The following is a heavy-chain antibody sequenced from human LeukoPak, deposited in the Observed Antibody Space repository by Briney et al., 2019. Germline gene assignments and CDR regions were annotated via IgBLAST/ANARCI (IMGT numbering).Heavy chain of an antibody. J-gene: IGHJ4*02. CDR3: AEGVKL. Sequence: GGSLRLSCAASGFTFNSYAMNWVRQAPGKGLEWVSVISGSGTNTYYADSVKGRFTISRDNSKNTLYLQMNSLRAEDTAVYYCAEGVKLWGQGTLVTVSS. CDR2: ISGSGTNT. D-gene: IGHD6-13*01. CDR1: GFTFNSYA. V-gene: IGHV3-23*01.